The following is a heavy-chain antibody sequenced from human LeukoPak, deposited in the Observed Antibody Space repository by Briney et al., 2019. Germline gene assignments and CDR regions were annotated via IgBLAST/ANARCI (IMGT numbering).Heavy chain of an antibody. V-gene: IGHV3-7*03. CDR3: AKSRTSGVWEGSWYVDAFDI. Sequence: SGGSLRLSCAASGFTFSSYWMSWVRQAPGKGLEWVANIKQDGSEKYYVDSVKGRFTISRDNAKNSLYLQMNSLRAEDTAVYYCAKSRTSGVWEGSWYVDAFDIWGQGTMVTVSS. D-gene: IGHD6-13*01. J-gene: IGHJ3*02. CDR1: GFTFSSYW. CDR2: IKQDGSEK.